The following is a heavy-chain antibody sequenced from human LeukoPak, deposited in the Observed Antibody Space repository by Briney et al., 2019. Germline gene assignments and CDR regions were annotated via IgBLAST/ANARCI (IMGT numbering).Heavy chain of an antibody. CDR3: AREGDYTFDY. CDR1: GVSINSYY. CDR2: IYYSGST. Sequence: SETLSLTCTVSGVSINSYYWSWIRQSPGKGLEWIGYIYYSGSTYYNPSLKSRVVISVDTSKNQFSLKLSSVTAADTAAYYCAREGDYTFDYWGQGTLVTVSS. D-gene: IGHD4-17*01. V-gene: IGHV4-59*01. J-gene: IGHJ4*02.